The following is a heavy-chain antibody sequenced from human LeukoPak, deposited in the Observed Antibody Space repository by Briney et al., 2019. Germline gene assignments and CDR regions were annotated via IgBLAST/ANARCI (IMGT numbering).Heavy chain of an antibody. V-gene: IGHV4-39*07. CDR2: IYYSGST. D-gene: IGHD1-26*01. J-gene: IGHJ4*02. Sequence: SETLSLTCTVSGGSISSDNYYWGWIRQPPGKGLEFIGSIYYSGSTYYNPSLKSRVTISVDTSKNQFSLKLSSVTAADTAVYYCARGRRGSYYYWGQGTLVTVSS. CDR1: GGSISSDNYY. CDR3: ARGRRGSYYY.